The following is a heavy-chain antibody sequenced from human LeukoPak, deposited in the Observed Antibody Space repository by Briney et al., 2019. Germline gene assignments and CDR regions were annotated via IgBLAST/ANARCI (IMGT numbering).Heavy chain of an antibody. CDR3: ARDPIFHCSGGSCYSNWFDP. CDR2: ISAYNGNT. D-gene: IGHD2-15*01. CDR1: GYTFTSYG. Sequence: GASVKVSCKASGYTFTSYGISWVRQAPGQGLEWMGWISAYNGNTNYAQKLQGRVTMTTDTSTSTAYMELRSLGSDDTAVYYCARDPIFHCSGGSCYSNWFDPWGQGTLVTVSS. J-gene: IGHJ5*02. V-gene: IGHV1-18*01.